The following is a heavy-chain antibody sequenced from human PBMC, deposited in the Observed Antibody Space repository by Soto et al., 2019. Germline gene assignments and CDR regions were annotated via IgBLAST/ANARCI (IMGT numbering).Heavy chain of an antibody. J-gene: IGHJ6*02. D-gene: IGHD3-10*01. Sequence: PGGSLRLSCAASGFTFSSYAMHWVRQAPGKGLEWVAVISYDGSNKYYADSVKGRFTISRDNSKNTLYLQMNSLRAEDTAVYYCARDREFGEFYYYYYGMDVWGQGTTVTVSS. CDR3: ARDREFGEFYYYYYGMDV. V-gene: IGHV3-30-3*01. CDR2: ISYDGSNK. CDR1: GFTFSSYA.